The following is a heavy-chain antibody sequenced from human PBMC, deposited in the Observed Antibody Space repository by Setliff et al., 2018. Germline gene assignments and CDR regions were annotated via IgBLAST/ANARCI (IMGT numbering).Heavy chain of an antibody. J-gene: IGHJ5*02. CDR1: GYTFTKNA. V-gene: IGHV1-3*04. D-gene: IGHD3-10*01. CDR3: AREVRGADARTSWFDP. Sequence: ASVKVSCKASGYTFTKNAIHWLRQAPGQRPEWMGWINTDNGMTNYAQKLKGRVTMTRDTSTSTVYMELTGLRSDDTAVYFCAREVRGADARTSWFDPWGQGTLVTVSS. CDR2: INTDNGMT.